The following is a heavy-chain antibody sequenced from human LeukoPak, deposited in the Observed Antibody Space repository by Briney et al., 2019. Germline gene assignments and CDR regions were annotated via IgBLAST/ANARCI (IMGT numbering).Heavy chain of an antibody. CDR2: INWNGGST. CDR1: GFTVDDYG. J-gene: IGHJ4*02. D-gene: IGHD3-3*01. V-gene: IGHV3-20*04. CDR3: ARDLLEWYFDY. Sequence: GGSLRLSCAASGFTVDDYGMSWVRQAPGKGLEWVSCINWNGGSTGYADSVKGRFTISRDNAENSLHLQMNSLRAEDTAVYYCARDLLEWYFDYWCQGTLVTVSS.